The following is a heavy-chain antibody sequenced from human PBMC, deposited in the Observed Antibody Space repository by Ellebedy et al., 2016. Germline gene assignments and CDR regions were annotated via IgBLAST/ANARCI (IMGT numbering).Heavy chain of an antibody. CDR2: IIPILGTA. CDR1: GGTFSSYA. V-gene: IGHV1-69*13. CDR3: ARDRARGLDY. Sequence: ASVKVSCKASGGTFSSYAISWVRQAPGQGLEWMGGIIPILGTANYAQKFQGRVAITADESTTAGYMELSSLRSEDTAVYYCARDRARGLDYWGQGTLVSVSS. D-gene: IGHD3-10*01. J-gene: IGHJ4*02.